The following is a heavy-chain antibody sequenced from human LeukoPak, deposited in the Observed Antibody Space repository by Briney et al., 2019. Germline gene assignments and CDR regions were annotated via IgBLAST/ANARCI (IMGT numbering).Heavy chain of an antibody. CDR3: TRDQTPYY. J-gene: IGHJ4*02. CDR1: GFTFSSYE. Sequence: PGGSLRLSCEASGFTFSSYEMNWVRQTPGKGLEWVGFIRSKAYGGATEYAASVKGRFTISRDDSKGIAYLQMNSLKTEDTAVYYCTRDQTPYYWGQGTLVTVSS. V-gene: IGHV3-49*04. CDR2: IRSKAYGGAT.